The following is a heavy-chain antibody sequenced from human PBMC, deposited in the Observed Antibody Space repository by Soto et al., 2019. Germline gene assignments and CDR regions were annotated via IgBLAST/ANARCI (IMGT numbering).Heavy chain of an antibody. Sequence: PAGSLSLSCAASGFSFSSYVMHLVRQPPEKRLERVAVISYDGSNKYYADSLKGRFTISRENSKNTLYLQMNRLRAEDTAVYYCAKDWDDARCVGATIMEYWGQGTLVTVSS. V-gene: IGHV3-30*18. CDR1: GFSFSSYV. D-gene: IGHD5-12*01. CDR3: AKDWDDARCVGATIMEY. J-gene: IGHJ4*02. CDR2: ISYDGSNK.